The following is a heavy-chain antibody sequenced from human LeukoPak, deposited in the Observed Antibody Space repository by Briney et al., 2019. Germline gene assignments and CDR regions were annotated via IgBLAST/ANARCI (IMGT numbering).Heavy chain of an antibody. J-gene: IGHJ3*02. CDR3: ARAYSNYDLDAVDI. D-gene: IGHD4-11*01. CDR2: IRYDGSNK. CDR1: GFTFSSYG. Sequence: GGSLRLSCAASGFTFSSYGMHWVRQAPGKGLEWVAFIRYDGSNKYYADSVKGRFTISRDNAKNSLYLQMNSLRAEDTAVYYCARAYSNYDLDAVDIWGQGTMVTVSS. V-gene: IGHV3-30*02.